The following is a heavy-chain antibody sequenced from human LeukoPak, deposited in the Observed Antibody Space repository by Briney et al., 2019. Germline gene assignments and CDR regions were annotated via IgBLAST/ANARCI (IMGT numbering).Heavy chain of an antibody. V-gene: IGHV4-34*01. CDR1: GGSYSGYY. Sequence: PSETLSLTCGIYGGSYSGYYWTWVRQPPGKGLEWIGEINHGGSTNYNPSLKSRDTISVDTSKNQFSLKLNSVTAADTAVYYCARGRITGTTCPMDVWGKGTAVTVSS. CDR2: INHGGST. J-gene: IGHJ6*03. CDR3: ARGRITGTTCPMDV. D-gene: IGHD1-7*01.